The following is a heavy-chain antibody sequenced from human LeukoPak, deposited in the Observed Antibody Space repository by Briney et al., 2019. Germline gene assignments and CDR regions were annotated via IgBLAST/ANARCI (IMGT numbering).Heavy chain of an antibody. J-gene: IGHJ2*01. CDR1: GGSFSGYY. V-gene: IGHV4-34*01. D-gene: IGHD6-13*01. CDR2: INHSGST. Sequence: SETLSLTCAVYGGSFSGYYWSWIRQPPGKGLERIGEINHSGSTNYNPSLKSRVTISVDTSKNQFSLKLSSVTAADTAVYYCARRGIAAAGTRLAYFDLWGRGTLVTVSS. CDR3: ARRGIAAAGTRLAYFDL.